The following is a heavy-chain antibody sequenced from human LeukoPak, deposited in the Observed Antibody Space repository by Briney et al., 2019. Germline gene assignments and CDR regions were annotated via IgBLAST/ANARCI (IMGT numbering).Heavy chain of an antibody. J-gene: IGHJ6*03. V-gene: IGHV4-34*01. D-gene: IGHD3-10*01. CDR3: ASTILVVRGVTKYYYYYYMDV. CDR2: INHSGST. Sequence: SETLSLTCAVYGGSFSGYYWSWIRQPPGKGLEWIGEINHSGSTNYNPSLKSRVTISVDTSKNQFSLKLSSVTAADTAVYYCASTILVVRGVTKYYYYYYMDVWGKGTTVTISS. CDR1: GGSFSGYY.